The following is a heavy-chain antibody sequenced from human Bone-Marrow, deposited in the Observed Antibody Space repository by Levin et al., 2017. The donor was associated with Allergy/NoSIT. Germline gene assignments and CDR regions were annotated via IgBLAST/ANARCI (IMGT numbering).Heavy chain of an antibody. D-gene: IGHD2-2*01. V-gene: IGHV4-59*08. J-gene: IGHJ5*01. CDR2: IYYSGST. Sequence: SETLSLTCTVSGASISSFYWSWIRQPPGKGLEWIGYIYYSGSTNYSPSLKSRVSMSSDMSRNQVYLTMSAVTAADTAVYYCSRQAVPAAMNGFDSWGQGTLVTVSS. CDR3: SRQAVPAAMNGFDS. CDR1: GASISSFY.